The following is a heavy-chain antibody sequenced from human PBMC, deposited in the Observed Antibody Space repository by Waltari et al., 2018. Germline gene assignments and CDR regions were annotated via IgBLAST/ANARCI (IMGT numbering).Heavy chain of an antibody. Sequence: QVQLQQWGAGLLKPSETLSLTCAVYGGSFSGYYWSWIRHPPGKGLEWIGEINHSGSTNYNPSLKSRVTISVDTSKNQFSLKLSAVTAADTAVYYCARGSPTERGSGWYYFDYWGQGTLVTVSS. CDR1: GGSFSGYY. CDR2: INHSGST. V-gene: IGHV4-34*01. D-gene: IGHD6-19*01. J-gene: IGHJ4*02. CDR3: ARGSPTERGSGWYYFDY.